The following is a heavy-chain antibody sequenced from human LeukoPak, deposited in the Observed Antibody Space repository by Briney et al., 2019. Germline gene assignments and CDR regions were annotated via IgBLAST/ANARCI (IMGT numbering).Heavy chain of an antibody. D-gene: IGHD1-14*01. Sequence: GGSLRLSCAASGFSFSTYAMTWVRQAPGKGLEWVSAISPSGNSIYYVDSVKGRFTISRDNSKNTLYLQMNSLRAEDTAVYYCAKNTMNPYYDYWGQGTLVTVSS. J-gene: IGHJ4*02. CDR3: AKNTMNPYYDY. CDR1: GFSFSTYA. CDR2: ISPSGNSI. V-gene: IGHV3-23*01.